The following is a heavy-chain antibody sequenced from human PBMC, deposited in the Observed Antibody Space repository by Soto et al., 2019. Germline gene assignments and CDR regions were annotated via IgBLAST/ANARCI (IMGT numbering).Heavy chain of an antibody. CDR2: INPSGGST. CDR1: GYTFTSYF. Sequence: ASVKVSCKASGYTFTSYFMHWVRQAPGQGPEWMGIINPSGGSTSYAQKFQGRVTMTRDTSTSTVYMELSSLRSEDTAVYYCARELLDPKNCSSPSCGFDPWGQGTLVTVSS. D-gene: IGHD2-2*01. V-gene: IGHV1-46*03. CDR3: ARELLDPKNCSSPSCGFDP. J-gene: IGHJ5*02.